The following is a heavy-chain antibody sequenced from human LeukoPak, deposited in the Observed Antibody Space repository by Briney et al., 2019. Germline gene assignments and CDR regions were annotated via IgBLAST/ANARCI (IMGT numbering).Heavy chain of an antibody. D-gene: IGHD6-19*01. Sequence: GGPLRLSCTTSGFTFSSYAMSWVRQAPGKGLEWVSAISGIGDSTYYADSVKGRFTISRDNSKNTLYLQMNSLRAEDTAVYYCAKEGAASSGWYGDAFDIWGQGTMVTVSS. CDR1: GFTFSSYA. CDR2: ISGIGDST. V-gene: IGHV3-23*01. J-gene: IGHJ3*02. CDR3: AKEGAASSGWYGDAFDI.